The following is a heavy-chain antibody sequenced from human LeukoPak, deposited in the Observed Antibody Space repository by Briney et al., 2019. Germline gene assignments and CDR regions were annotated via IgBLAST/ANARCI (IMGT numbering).Heavy chain of an antibody. CDR1: GYSISSGYY. V-gene: IGHV4-38-2*02. Sequence: SETMSLTCTVSGYSISSGYYWGWIRQPPGKGLEWIGSIYHSGSTNYNPSLKSRVTISVDTSKNQFSLKLSSVTAADTAVYYCARGSRALRHAFDIWGQGTMVTVSS. CDR2: IYHSGST. J-gene: IGHJ3*02. D-gene: IGHD5-24*01. CDR3: ARGSRALRHAFDI.